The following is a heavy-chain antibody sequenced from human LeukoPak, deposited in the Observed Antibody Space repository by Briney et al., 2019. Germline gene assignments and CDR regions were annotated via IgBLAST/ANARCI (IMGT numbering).Heavy chain of an antibody. CDR1: GFTFSNYE. V-gene: IGHV3-48*03. J-gene: IGHJ4*02. Sequence: GGSLRLSCAASGFTFSNYEMNWVRQAPGKGLEWISYISSSGSTKYYADPVNGRFTFSRENAKNSLYLKMNSLRAGETAFYYCARIANLRGKFDDYWGQGTLVTVSS. CDR2: ISSSGSTK. CDR3: ARIANLRGKFDDY. D-gene: IGHD4/OR15-4a*01.